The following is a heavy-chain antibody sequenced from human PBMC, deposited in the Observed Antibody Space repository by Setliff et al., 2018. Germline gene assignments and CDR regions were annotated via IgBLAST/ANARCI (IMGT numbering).Heavy chain of an antibody. CDR2: TTPIFTTA. D-gene: IGHD3-16*02. CDR3: ARVTAPALYNYMDV. Sequence: GASVKVSCKTSRGTFSNYAISWVRQAPGQGLEWMGGTTPIFTTANYAQKFQGRVTMTTDTSTSTAYMELRSLRSGDTAVYYCARVTAPALYNYMDVWGKGITVTVSS. CDR1: RGTFSNYA. J-gene: IGHJ6*03. V-gene: IGHV1-69*05.